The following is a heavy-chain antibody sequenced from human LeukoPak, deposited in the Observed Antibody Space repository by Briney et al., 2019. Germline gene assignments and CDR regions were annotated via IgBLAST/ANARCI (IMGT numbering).Heavy chain of an antibody. J-gene: IGHJ4*02. CDR1: GYTFNSYY. D-gene: IGHD4-17*01. CDR2: INPSGGST. Sequence: ASVKVSCKASGYTFNSYYMHWVRQAPGQGLEWMAIINPSGGSTSFAQNFQGRVTLTRDTSTSTVYMELSSLRSEDTAVYYCAGAQDYGDYVGYFDDWGQGTLVTVSS. CDR3: AGAQDYGDYVGYFDD. V-gene: IGHV1-46*02.